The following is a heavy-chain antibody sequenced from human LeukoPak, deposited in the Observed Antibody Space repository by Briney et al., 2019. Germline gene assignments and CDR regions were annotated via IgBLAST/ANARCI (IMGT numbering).Heavy chain of an antibody. CDR3: ARSWGWPFDY. D-gene: IGHD6-19*01. CDR2: ISYDGSNK. CDR1: GFTFSSYA. V-gene: IGHV3-30-3*01. J-gene: IGHJ4*02. Sequence: GGSLRLSCAASGFTFSSYAMHWVRQAPGKGLEWVAVISYDGSNKYYADSVKGRFTISRDNSKNTLYLQMNSLRAEDTAVYYCARSWGWPFDYWGQGTLVTVSS.